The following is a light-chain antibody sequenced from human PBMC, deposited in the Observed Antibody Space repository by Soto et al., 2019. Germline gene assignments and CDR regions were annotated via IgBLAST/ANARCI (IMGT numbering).Light chain of an antibody. CDR3: QQYGNSGRYS. V-gene: IGKV3-20*01. CDR2: VES. J-gene: IGKJ2*03. CDR1: QSVSRSN. Sequence: EIVLTQSPGNLSLSPGERATLSCRASQSVSRSNLSWYQQKPGQAPRLHIYVESSKATGIADRFSGRVSGTDFTITIGIVEAEDSAVYYCQQYGNSGRYSCGQGTTVEI.